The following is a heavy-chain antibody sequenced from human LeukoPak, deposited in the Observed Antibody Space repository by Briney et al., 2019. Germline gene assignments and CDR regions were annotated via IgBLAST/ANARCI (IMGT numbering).Heavy chain of an antibody. Sequence: PSETLSLTCTVSGGSISSSSYYWGWIRQPPGKGLEWIGSIYYSGSTYYNPSLKSRVTISVDTSKNQFFLRLTSVTAADTAVYYCARGGIKDGIGVWGQGTTVSVSS. D-gene: IGHD2-21*01. V-gene: IGHV4-39*07. CDR3: ARGGIKDGIGV. CDR1: GGSISSSSYY. J-gene: IGHJ6*02. CDR2: IYYSGST.